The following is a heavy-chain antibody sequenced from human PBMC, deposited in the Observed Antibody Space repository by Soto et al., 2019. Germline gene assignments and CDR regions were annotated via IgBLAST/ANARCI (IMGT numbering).Heavy chain of an antibody. V-gene: IGHV4-30-2*01. D-gene: IGHD2-21*01. CDR1: GGSISSGGYS. CDR2: IYHSGST. CDR3: AGVRGPYCGGECYPPTPNWFDP. Sequence: QLQLQESGSGLVKPSQTLSLTCAVSGGSISSGGYSWSWIRQPPGKGLEWIGYIYHSGSTYYNPSLKRRVTLSVDRAKNQFSRKLSSVSAADSAVYYCAGVRGPYCGGECYPPTPNWFDPWGQGTLVTVSS. J-gene: IGHJ5*02.